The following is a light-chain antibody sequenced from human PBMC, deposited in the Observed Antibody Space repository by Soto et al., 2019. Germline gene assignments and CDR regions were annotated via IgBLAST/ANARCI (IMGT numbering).Light chain of an antibody. CDR3: QQCYTTPPT. V-gene: IGKV4-1*01. Sequence: DIVMTQSPDSLAVSLGERATINCKSSQSVLYSSNNKNYLAWYQQKPGQPPKLLIYWASTRESGVPDRFSGSGSGTDFTLTISSLQAEDVAVYYCQQCYTTPPTFGQGTKVAIK. CDR2: WAS. CDR1: QSVLYSSNNKNY. J-gene: IGKJ1*01.